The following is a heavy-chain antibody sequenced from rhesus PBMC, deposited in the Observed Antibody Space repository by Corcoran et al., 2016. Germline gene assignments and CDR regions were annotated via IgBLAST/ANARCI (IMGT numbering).Heavy chain of an antibody. J-gene: IGHJ4*01. Sequence: EVQLVESGRGLVQPGWSLSLSCDGCGFAFNMCGLHWVRQAPGKGLEWVAVISSDGSTKYLADSVKDRFTISRDNSNNMVYLQMNNLKLEDTAVYYCTRFDYWGQGVVVTVSS. V-gene: IGHV3-54*02. CDR3: TRFDY. CDR2: ISSDGSTK. CDR1: GFAFNMCG.